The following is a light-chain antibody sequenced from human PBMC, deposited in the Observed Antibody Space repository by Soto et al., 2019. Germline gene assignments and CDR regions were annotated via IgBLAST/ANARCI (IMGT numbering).Light chain of an antibody. CDR2: GAS. CDR3: QQYNNWPPWT. CDR1: QNVGIN. V-gene: IGKV3-15*01. Sequence: EIVMTQSPGTLSVSPGERATLSCGASQNVGINLAWYQQKAGRAPRLLFYGASTRATGIPARFSGSGSGTEFTLTISSLQSEDFAVYYCQQYNNWPPWTFGQGTKVDIK. J-gene: IGKJ1*01.